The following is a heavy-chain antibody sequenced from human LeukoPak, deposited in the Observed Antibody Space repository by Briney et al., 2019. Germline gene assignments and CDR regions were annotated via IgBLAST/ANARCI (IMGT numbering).Heavy chain of an antibody. J-gene: IGHJ4*02. CDR2: IYYSGST. D-gene: IGHD1-26*01. Sequence: SETLSLTCTVSGGSISSGGYYWSWIRQHPGKGLEWIGYIYYSGSTYYNPSLKSRATISVDTSKNQFSLKLSSVTAADTAVYYCARGRYSGSYSDYWGQGTLVTVSS. V-gene: IGHV4-31*03. CDR3: ARGRYSGSYSDY. CDR1: GGSISSGGYY.